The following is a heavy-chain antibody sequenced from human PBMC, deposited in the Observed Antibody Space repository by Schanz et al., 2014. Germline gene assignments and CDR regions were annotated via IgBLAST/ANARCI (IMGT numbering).Heavy chain of an antibody. CDR3: AKHLYQYNYYGMDV. V-gene: IGHV3-21*02. J-gene: IGHJ6*02. CDR2: ISIRSAFV. Sequence: EVQLVESGGGLVKPGGSLRLSCVGSGFSFTTYSMNWVRQAPGKGLEWVSSISIRSAFVYYADSVKGRFTISRDNAKSSLYLQMNGLRAEDTAVYYCAKHLYQYNYYGMDVWGQGTTVTVSS. D-gene: IGHD2-2*02. CDR1: GFSFTTYS.